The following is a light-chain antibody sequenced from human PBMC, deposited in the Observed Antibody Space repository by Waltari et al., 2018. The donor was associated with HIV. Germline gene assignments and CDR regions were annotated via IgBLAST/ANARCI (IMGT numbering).Light chain of an antibody. J-gene: IGLJ2*01. CDR2: RDD. CDR1: WQDIGRNV. V-gene: IGLV1-47*01. CDR3: STWDNSLGTYI. Sequence: QSVLTQPPSASATPGQRVPISCSGTWQDIGRNVVYWYQILPGTTPKLLISRDDPRPSGGPDRFAGSKSDSSASLAVTDLRSEDEGEYFCSTWDNSLGTYIFGGGTKLTVL.